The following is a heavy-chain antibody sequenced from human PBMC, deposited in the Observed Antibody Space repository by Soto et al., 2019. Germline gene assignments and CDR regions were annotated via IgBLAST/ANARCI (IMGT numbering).Heavy chain of an antibody. CDR3: AKVADIVVVVAAGNDY. CDR1: GFTFSSYA. D-gene: IGHD2-15*01. CDR2: ISGSGGST. J-gene: IGHJ4*02. Sequence: VQLLESGGGLVQPGGSLRLSCAASGFTFSSYAMSWVRQAPGKGLEWVSAISGSGGSTYYADSVKGRFTISRDNSKNTLYLQMNSVRAEDTAVYYCAKVADIVVVVAAGNDYWGQGTLVTVSS. V-gene: IGHV3-23*01.